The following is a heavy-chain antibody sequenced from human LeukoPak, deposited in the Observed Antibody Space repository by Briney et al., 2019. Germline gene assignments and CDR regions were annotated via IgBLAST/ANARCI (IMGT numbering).Heavy chain of an antibody. D-gene: IGHD3-3*01. CDR2: ISPNSGGT. V-gene: IGHV1-2*02. J-gene: IGHJ4*02. CDR3: ARDWSLDY. CDR1: GYTFTGYY. Sequence: GASVKVSCKASGYTFTGYYMHWVRLAPGQGLEWMGWISPNSGGTNYAQKFQGRVTMTRDTSISTAYMELSRLRSDDTAVYFCARDWSLDYWGQGTLVTVSS.